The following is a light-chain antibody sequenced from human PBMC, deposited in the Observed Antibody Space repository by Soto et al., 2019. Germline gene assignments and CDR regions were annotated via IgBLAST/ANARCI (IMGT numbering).Light chain of an antibody. Sequence: DIQMTQSPSSLSASVGDRVSITCRASQGIRNALGWYQQKPGKAPKRLIYAASSLQSGVPSRFSGSGSGTEFTLTTLTLQHADCGTYYSLQNKLYPITFGQGTRLEIK. CDR1: QGIRNA. V-gene: IGKV1-17*01. J-gene: IGKJ5*01. CDR3: LQNKLYPIT. CDR2: AAS.